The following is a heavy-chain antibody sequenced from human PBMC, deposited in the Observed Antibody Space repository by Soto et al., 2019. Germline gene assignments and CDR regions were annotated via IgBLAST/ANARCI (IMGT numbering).Heavy chain of an antibody. CDR1: GFTFSSHE. D-gene: IGHD2-2*02. CDR2: ISSSGSPI. Sequence: EVQLVESGGGLVQPGGSLRLFCVASGFTFSSHEMNWVRQAPGKGLEWVSYISSSGSPIDYADSVRGRFTISRDNAKNSVILQMNSLRVEDTAVYYCVRSWGVYCSSTRCYSPWLDPWGQGTLVTVSS. CDR3: VRSWGVYCSSTRCYSPWLDP. J-gene: IGHJ5*02. V-gene: IGHV3-48*03.